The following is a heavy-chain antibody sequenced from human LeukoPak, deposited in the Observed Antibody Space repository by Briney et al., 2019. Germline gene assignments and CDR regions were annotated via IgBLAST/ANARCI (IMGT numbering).Heavy chain of an antibody. J-gene: IGHJ4*02. D-gene: IGHD5-18*01. CDR1: GYTFTSYY. V-gene: IGHV1-46*01. Sequence: GASVKDSCKASGYTFTSYYMHWVRQAPGQGLEWMGIINPSGGSTSYAQKFQGRVTMTRDTSTSTVYMELSSLRSEDTAVYYCARAHVDTAMVTGRFDYWGQGTLVTVSS. CDR2: INPSGGST. CDR3: ARAHVDTAMVTGRFDY.